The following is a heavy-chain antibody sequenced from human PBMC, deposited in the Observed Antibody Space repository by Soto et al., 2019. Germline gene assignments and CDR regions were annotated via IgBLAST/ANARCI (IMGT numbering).Heavy chain of an antibody. CDR1: GFTFSNYA. D-gene: IGHD2-15*01. V-gene: IGHV3-23*01. CDR2: ISGSGDNT. J-gene: IGHJ4*02. CDR3: ARDRVAYCSGGTCLGVFDY. Sequence: EVQLLESGGGLVQPGGSLRLSCAASGFTFSNYAMNWVRQVPGKGLEWVSGISGSGDNTYYADSVKGRFTISRDNSKNTLYLQMNSLTAEDTAVYYCARDRVAYCSGGTCLGVFDYWGQGTLVTVSS.